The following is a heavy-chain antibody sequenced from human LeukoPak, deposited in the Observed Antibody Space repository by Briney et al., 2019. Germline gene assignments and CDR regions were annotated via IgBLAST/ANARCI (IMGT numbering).Heavy chain of an antibody. Sequence: SQTLSLTCVISGDGVPSNSAVWNWIRQSPSRGLEWLGRTYYRSEWYNDYAVSVKSRININPDTSKNQFSLHLNSVTPEDTAVYYCAGGGSYFDYWGQGILVTVSS. CDR3: AGGGSYFDY. V-gene: IGHV6-1*01. D-gene: IGHD1-26*01. CDR1: GDGVPSNSAV. CDR2: TYYRSEWYN. J-gene: IGHJ4*02.